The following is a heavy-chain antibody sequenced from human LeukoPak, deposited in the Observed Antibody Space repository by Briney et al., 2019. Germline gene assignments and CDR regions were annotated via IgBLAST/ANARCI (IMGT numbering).Heavy chain of an antibody. J-gene: IGHJ4*02. CDR1: GFTFSNYN. CDR2: ISSSTSDI. Sequence: GGSLRLSCTASGFTFSNYNMNWVRQAPGKGLEWLSYISSSTSDIYYADSVKGRFTISRDNAKNSLYLQMNSLRAEDTAVYYCARHLKGGYKAFDYWGQGTLVTVSS. D-gene: IGHD3-22*01. CDR3: ARHLKGGYKAFDY. V-gene: IGHV3-48*01.